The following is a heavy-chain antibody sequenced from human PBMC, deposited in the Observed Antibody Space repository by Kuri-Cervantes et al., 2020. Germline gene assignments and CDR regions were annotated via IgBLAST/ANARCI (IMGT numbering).Heavy chain of an antibody. CDR3: ARVIPAAMVH. J-gene: IGHJ4*02. Sequence: GGSLRLSCAASGFTFSSYAMHWVRQAPGKGLEWVAVISYDGSNQYYADSVKGRFTISRDNSKNTLYLQMNSLRAEDTAVYYCARVIPAAMVHWGQGTLVTVSS. D-gene: IGHD2-2*01. CDR2: ISYDGSNQ. V-gene: IGHV3-30-3*01. CDR1: GFTFSSYA.